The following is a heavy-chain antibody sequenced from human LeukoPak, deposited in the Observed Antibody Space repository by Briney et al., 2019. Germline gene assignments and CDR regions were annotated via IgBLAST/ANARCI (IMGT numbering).Heavy chain of an antibody. CDR2: INSDVSST. CDR1: GFTFSTYW. J-gene: IGHJ4*02. CDR3: AKGDHYYDSSGYLYYFDY. V-gene: IGHV3-74*01. Sequence: GGSLRLSCAASGFTFSTYWMHWVRQAPGKGLLWVSHINSDVSSTSYADSVKGRFTISRDNARNTLYLQMNSLRAEDTAVYYCAKGDHYYDSSGYLYYFDYWGQGTLVTVSS. D-gene: IGHD3-22*01.